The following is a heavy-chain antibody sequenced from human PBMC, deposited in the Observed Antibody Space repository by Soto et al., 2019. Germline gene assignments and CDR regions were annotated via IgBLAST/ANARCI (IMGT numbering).Heavy chain of an antibody. Sequence: QVQLVQSGAEVQKPGSSVKVSCKASGGTFRRYGISWVRQAPGQGLEWMGGIIPIFGTANYAQQFQGRVTITADASTSTAYMELSSLRSEDTAVHYCARGEAARDYHGMAVWGQGPTGTVS. J-gene: IGHJ6*02. CDR3: ARGEAARDYHGMAV. CDR2: IIPIFGTA. D-gene: IGHD6-13*01. CDR1: GGTFRRYG. V-gene: IGHV1-69*12.